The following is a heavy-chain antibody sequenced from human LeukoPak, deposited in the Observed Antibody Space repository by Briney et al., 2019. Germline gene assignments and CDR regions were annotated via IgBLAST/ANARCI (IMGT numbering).Heavy chain of an antibody. V-gene: IGHV3-21*01. J-gene: IGHJ4*02. CDR1: GFTFSSYS. CDR2: ISSSSSYI. D-gene: IGHD5-18*01. Sequence: PGGSLRLSCAASGFTFSSYSMNWVRQAPGKGLEWVSSISSSSSYIYYADSLKGRFTISRDNAKNSLYLQMNSLRAEDTAVYYCARGSQLSMWGGDYWGQGTLVTVSS. CDR3: ARGSQLSMWGGDY.